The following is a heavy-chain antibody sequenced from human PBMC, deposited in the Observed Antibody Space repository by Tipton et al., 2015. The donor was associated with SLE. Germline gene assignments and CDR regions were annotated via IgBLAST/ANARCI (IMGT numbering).Heavy chain of an antibody. CDR3: ARGGGSYYDY. CDR2: MDHSGIT. Sequence: TLSLTCAVYGGSFSGYYWSWIRQPPGKGLEWIGEMDHSGITNYNPSLKSRVTLSLDTSKNQFSLGVTSVTAADTAVYYCARGGGSYYDYWGQGTLVTVSS. D-gene: IGHD1-26*01. J-gene: IGHJ4*02. V-gene: IGHV4-34*10. CDR1: GGSFSGYY.